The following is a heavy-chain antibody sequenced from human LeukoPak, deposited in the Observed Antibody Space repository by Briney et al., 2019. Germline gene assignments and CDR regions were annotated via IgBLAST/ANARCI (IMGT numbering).Heavy chain of an antibody. CDR1: GFTFNNYA. J-gene: IGHJ4*02. CDR3: ARDLEAANTYYFDY. CDR2: ISGGGFGT. V-gene: IGHV3-23*01. Sequence: GGSLRLSCVASGFTFNNYAMSWVRQAPGKGLEWVAAISGGGFGTYYADSVKGRFTISRDNPKNTLYLQTKSLRAEDTAVYYCARDLEAANTYYFDYWGQGTMVTVSS. D-gene: IGHD6-13*01.